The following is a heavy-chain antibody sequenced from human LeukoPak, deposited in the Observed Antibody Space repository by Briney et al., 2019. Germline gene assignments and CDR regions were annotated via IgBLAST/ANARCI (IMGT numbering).Heavy chain of an antibody. D-gene: IGHD6-19*01. J-gene: IGHJ4*02. CDR2: ISGSGGST. CDR1: GFTFSSYA. Sequence: GGSLRLSCAASGFTFSSYAMNWVRQAPGKGLEWVSAISGSGGSTYYADSVRCRFTISTDNSKNTLHLQMNSLRAEDTAVYYCAKDLSSIAVAGFHYWGQGTLVTVSS. CDR3: AKDLSSIAVAGFHY. V-gene: IGHV3-23*01.